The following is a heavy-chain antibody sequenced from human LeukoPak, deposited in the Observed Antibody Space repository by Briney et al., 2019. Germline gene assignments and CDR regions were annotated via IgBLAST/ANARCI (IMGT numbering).Heavy chain of an antibody. D-gene: IGHD6-19*01. CDR3: ARRDSSGWYQDYYGMDV. J-gene: IGHJ6*02. CDR2: IDPSDSYT. CDR1: GYSFTSYW. V-gene: IGHV5-10-1*01. Sequence: GESLKISCKGSGYSFTSYWISWVRQMRGKGLEWMGRIDPSDSYTNYSPSFQGHVTISADKSISTAYLQWSSLKASDTAMYYCARRDSSGWYQDYYGMDVWGQGTTVTVSS.